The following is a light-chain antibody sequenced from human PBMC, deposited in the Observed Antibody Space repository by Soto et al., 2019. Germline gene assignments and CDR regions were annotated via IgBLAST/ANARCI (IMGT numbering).Light chain of an antibody. J-gene: IGKJ4*01. CDR1: QSVRNN. Sequence: EIVMTQSPGTLSVSPGERVTLSCRASQSVRNNLAWYQQKPGQGPRLLIYDASTRATGIPARFSGSGSGTEFTLTISSLQSEDFAVYYCQQRCNWPPVTFGGGTKVDIK. CDR3: QQRCNWPPVT. CDR2: DAS. V-gene: IGKV3-15*01.